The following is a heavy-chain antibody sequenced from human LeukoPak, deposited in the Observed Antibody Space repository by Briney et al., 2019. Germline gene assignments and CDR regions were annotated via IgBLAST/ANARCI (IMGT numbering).Heavy chain of an antibody. CDR2: INSDGSST. CDR3: ARDFRRAAAGWAFDI. V-gene: IGHV3-74*01. J-gene: IGHJ3*02. Sequence: PGGSLRLSCAASGFTFSSYWMHWVRQAPGQGLVWVSRINSDGSSTSYADSVKGRFTISRDNAKNTLYLQMNSLRAEDTAVYYCARDFRRAAAGWAFDIWGQGTMVTVSS. CDR1: GFTFSSYW. D-gene: IGHD6-13*01.